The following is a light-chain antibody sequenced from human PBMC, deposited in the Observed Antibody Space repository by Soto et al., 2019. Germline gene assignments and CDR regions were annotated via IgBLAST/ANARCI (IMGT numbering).Light chain of an antibody. J-gene: IGKJ2*01. V-gene: IGKV3-15*01. Sequence: EIVMTQSPATLSVSPGERTTLSCRASQSVSSNLAWYQRKPGQVPRLLIYGASTRATGIPARFSGSGSGTEFTLTISSLQSEDFAVYYCHQYNNWPLTFGQGTKLEIK. CDR1: QSVSSN. CDR2: GAS. CDR3: HQYNNWPLT.